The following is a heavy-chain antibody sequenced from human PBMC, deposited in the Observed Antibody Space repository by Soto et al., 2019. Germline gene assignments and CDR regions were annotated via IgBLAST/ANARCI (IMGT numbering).Heavy chain of an antibody. CDR2: VHYSAST. CDR1: GGSISNFY. V-gene: IGHV4-59*08. J-gene: IGHJ6*02. Sequence: QVQLQESGPGLVKPSETLSLTCTVSGGSISNFYWTWIRQPPGKGLEWIGNVHYSASTNYNPSVKSPLTASVATAKTQPSLNLSAGTAADTSLYNCARHKVAGRDRAGMDVWGQGTTVTVSS. CDR3: ARHKVAGRDRAGMDV.